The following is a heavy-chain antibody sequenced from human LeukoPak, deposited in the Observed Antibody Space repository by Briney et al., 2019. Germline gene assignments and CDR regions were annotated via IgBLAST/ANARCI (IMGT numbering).Heavy chain of an antibody. D-gene: IGHD2-15*01. CDR2: IYYSGST. V-gene: IGHV4-31*03. J-gene: IGHJ4*02. Sequence: SETLSLTCTVSGGSISGGGYYWSWIRQHPGKGLEWIGYIYYSGSTYYNPSLKSRVTMSVDTSKNQFSLKLSSVTAADTAVYYCARDGGCSGGSCYTDYWGQGTLVTVSS. CDR3: ARDGGCSGGSCYTDY. CDR1: GGSISGGGYY.